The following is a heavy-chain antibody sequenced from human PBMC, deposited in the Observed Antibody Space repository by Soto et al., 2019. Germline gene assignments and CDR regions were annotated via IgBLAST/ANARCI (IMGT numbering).Heavy chain of an antibody. D-gene: IGHD2-15*01. J-gene: IGHJ6*02. CDR2: IYYSGST. CDR1: GGSISSGGYY. V-gene: IGHV4-31*03. CDR3: ARGLRYCSGGSCYSLGDYYYYYGMDV. Sequence: QVQLQESGPGLVKPSQTLSLTCTVSGGSISSGGYYWSWIRQHPGKGLEWIGYIYYSGSTYYNPSLKSRVTISVDTSKNQFSLKLSSVTAADTAVYYCARGLRYCSGGSCYSLGDYYYYYGMDVWGQGTTVTVSS.